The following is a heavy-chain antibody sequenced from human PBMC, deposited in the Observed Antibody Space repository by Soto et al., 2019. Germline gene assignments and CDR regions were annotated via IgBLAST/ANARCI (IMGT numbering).Heavy chain of an antibody. V-gene: IGHV3-23*01. CDR2: ISGSGGST. D-gene: IGHD1-26*01. CDR3: AKDREIYYMDV. CDR1: GPPLCSHP. Sequence: PVLSRSLSFSFSGPPLCSHPVICFRQAPGKGLEWVSAISGSGGSTYYADSVKGRFTISRDNSKNTLYLQMNSLRAEDTAVYYCAKDREIYYMDVWGKGTTVTVSS. J-gene: IGHJ6*03.